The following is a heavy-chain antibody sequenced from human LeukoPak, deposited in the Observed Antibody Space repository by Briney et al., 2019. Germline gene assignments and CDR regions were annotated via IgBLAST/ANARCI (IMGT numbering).Heavy chain of an antibody. CDR2: IYYSGST. D-gene: IGHD3-10*01. V-gene: IGHV4-39*07. CDR3: ARGRHFPKALWFGELQYDYFDY. Sequence: PSETLSLTCTVSGGSISSSSYYWGWIRQPPGKGLEWIGSIYYSGSTYYNPSLKSRVTISVDTSKNQFSLKLSSVTAADTAVYYCARGRHFPKALWFGELQYDYFDYWGQGTLVTVSS. J-gene: IGHJ4*02. CDR1: GGSISSSSYY.